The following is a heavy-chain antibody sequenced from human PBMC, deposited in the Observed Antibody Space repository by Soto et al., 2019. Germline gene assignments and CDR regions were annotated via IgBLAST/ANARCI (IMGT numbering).Heavy chain of an antibody. Sequence: SETPSLTCTVSGGSISSYYWSWIRQPPGKGLEWIGYIYYSGSTNYNPSLKSRVTISVDTSKNQFSLKLSSVTAADTAVYYCARYRMRYCSGGSCLWGFDPWGQGTLVTVSS. CDR1: GGSISSYY. J-gene: IGHJ5*01. CDR2: IYYSGST. CDR3: ARYRMRYCSGGSCLWGFDP. V-gene: IGHV4-59*01. D-gene: IGHD2-15*01.